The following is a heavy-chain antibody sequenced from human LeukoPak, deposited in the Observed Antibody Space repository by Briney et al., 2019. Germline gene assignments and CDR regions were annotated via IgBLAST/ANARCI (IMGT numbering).Heavy chain of an antibody. CDR2: ISHAGST. CDR3: AKSNGYGLVDI. Sequence: SETLSLTCEVYGGSFSDYYWSWIRQSPGKGLEWIGEISHAGSTNYSPSLRSRVTISLDTSRNQFSLKLNSVTAADTAVYYCAKSNGYGLVDIWGQGTMVTVSS. CDR1: GGSFSDYY. D-gene: IGHD3-10*01. J-gene: IGHJ3*02. V-gene: IGHV4-34*01.